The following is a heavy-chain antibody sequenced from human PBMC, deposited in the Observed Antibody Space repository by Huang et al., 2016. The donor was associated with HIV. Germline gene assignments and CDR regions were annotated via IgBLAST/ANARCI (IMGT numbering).Heavy chain of an antibody. CDR3: TRVVYSGTYYGFFDY. CDR1: GFTFGGFA. D-gene: IGHD1-26*01. CDR2: IRGKGQCATT. J-gene: IGHJ4*02. V-gene: IGHV3-49*03. Sequence: EVQLVESGGGLVQPGRYLRLSCTGSGFTFGGFAMGWFRQARGKVVEWVGLIRGKGQCATTEDAASVQGRFTISRDDSKTIAYLQMNSLKTEDTAIYFCTRVVYSGTYYGFFDYWGQGTLVTVSS.